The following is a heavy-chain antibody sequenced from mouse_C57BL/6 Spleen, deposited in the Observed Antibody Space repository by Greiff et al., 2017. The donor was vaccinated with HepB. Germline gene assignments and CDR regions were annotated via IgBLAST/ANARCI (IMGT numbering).Heavy chain of an antibody. CDR1: GYTFTDYE. Sequence: VQGVESGAELVRPGASVTLSCKASGYTFTDYEMHWVKQTPVHGLEWIGAIDPETGGTAYNQKFKGKAILTADKSSSTAYMELRSLTSEDSAVYYCTRRETGRFYAMDYWGQGTSVTVSS. CDR2: IDPETGGT. V-gene: IGHV1-15*01. CDR3: TRRETGRFYAMDY. D-gene: IGHD4-1*01. J-gene: IGHJ4*01.